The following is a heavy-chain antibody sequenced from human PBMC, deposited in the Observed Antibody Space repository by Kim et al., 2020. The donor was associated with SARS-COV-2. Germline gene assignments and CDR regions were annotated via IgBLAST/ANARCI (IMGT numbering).Heavy chain of an antibody. Sequence: SETLSLTCAVYGGSFSGYYWSWIRQPPGKGLEWIGEINHSGSTNYNPSLKSRVTISVDTSKNQFSLKLSSVTAADTAVYYCARARLDYWGQGTLVTVSS. V-gene: IGHV4-34*01. J-gene: IGHJ4*02. CDR3: ARARLDY. CDR1: GGSFSGYY. CDR2: INHSGST.